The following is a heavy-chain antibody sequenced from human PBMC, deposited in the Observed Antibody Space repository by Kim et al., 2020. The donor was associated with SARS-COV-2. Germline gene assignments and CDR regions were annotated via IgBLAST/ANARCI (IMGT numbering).Heavy chain of an antibody. CDR3: ARGGSYYYGSGNWFDP. CDR2: INPSGGST. V-gene: IGHV1-46*01. Sequence: ASVKVSCKASGYTFTSYYMHWVRQAPGQGLEWMGIINPSGGSTSYAQKFQGRVTMTRDTSTSTVYMELSSLRSEDTAVYYCARGGSYYYGSGNWFDPWGQGTLVTVSS. CDR1: GYTFTSYY. D-gene: IGHD3-10*01. J-gene: IGHJ5*02.